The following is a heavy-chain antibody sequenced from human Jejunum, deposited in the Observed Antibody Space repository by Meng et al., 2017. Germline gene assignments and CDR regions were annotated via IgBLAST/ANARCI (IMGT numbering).Heavy chain of an antibody. J-gene: IGHJ4*02. CDR3: ARAGSYRFDY. Sequence: EAQLVGGGGGLVRPWGSRTPAWAGPCSPFSSCWMHWVRQAPGQGPVWVSRLNSDGSYTNYADSVKGRFTISRDNAKNTLYLQMTSLRAEDTAVYYCARAGSYRFDYWGLGTLVTVSS. CDR2: LNSDGSYT. V-gene: IGHV3-74*01. CDR1: CSPFSSCW.